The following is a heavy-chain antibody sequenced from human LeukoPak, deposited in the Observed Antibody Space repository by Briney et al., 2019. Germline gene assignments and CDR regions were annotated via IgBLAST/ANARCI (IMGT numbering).Heavy chain of an antibody. Sequence: AGSLRLSCAASGFTFSTYSINWVRQAPGKGLVGVSYISSSSSTIYYAAPVKGRFTISRDNAKNSLYLQMNSLRAEDTAVYSCARSGITNWFDPWGQGTLVSVSS. CDR1: GFTFSTYS. D-gene: IGHD1-14*01. V-gene: IGHV3-48*01. CDR2: ISSSSSTI. CDR3: ARSGITNWFDP. J-gene: IGHJ5*02.